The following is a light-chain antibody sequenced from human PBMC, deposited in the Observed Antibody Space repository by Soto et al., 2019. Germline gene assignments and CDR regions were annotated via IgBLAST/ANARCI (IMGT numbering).Light chain of an antibody. CDR1: SSDVGAYNY. J-gene: IGLJ1*01. V-gene: IGLV2-14*01. CDR2: DVS. Sequence: QSALTQPASVSGSPGQSITISCTGTSSDVGAYNYVSWFQQHPGKAPKLMIYDVSNRPSGVSNRFSGSKSGNTASLTISGLQDEDEADYYCCSYTTSITYVFGIGPKVTVL. CDR3: CSYTTSITYV.